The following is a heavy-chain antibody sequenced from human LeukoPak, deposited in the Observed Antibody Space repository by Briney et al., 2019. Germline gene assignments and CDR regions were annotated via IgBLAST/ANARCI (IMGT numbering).Heavy chain of an antibody. CDR3: ARDFFGRHSGSS. CDR1: GYTFTSYA. D-gene: IGHD1-26*01. V-gene: IGHV1-3*01. Sequence: GASVKVSCKASGYTFTSYAMHWVRQAPGQRLEWMGWINAGNGNTKYSQRFQGRVTITRDTSASTAYMELSSLRSEDTAVYYCARDFFGRHSGSSWGQGTLVTVSS. J-gene: IGHJ5*02. CDR2: INAGNGNT.